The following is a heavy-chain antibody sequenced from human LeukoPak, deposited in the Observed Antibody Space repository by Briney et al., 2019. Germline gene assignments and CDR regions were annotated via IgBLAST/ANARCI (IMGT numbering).Heavy chain of an antibody. J-gene: IGHJ3*01. CDR2: ISSTTGRII. CDR3: ARYYSDAFDV. CDR1: GFTFSDYY. V-gene: IGHV3-11*04. Sequence: PGGSLRLSCAAPGFTFSDYYMTWIRQAPGKGLEWLSYISSTTGRIIYYADSVKGRFTISRDNTKNSLFLQMVSLRVEDTAVYYCARYYSDAFDVWGQGTVVTVSS. D-gene: IGHD3-10*01.